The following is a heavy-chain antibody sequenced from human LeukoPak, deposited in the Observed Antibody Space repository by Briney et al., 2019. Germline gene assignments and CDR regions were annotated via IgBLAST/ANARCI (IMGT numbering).Heavy chain of an antibody. CDR3: ARHSHYDFWSGYLDY. D-gene: IGHD3-3*01. CDR2: IYPGDSDT. Sequence: GESLKISCKGSGYSFTSYWIGWVRQMPGKGPEWMGIIYPGDSDTRYSPSFQGQVTISADKSTGTAYLQWNSLKASDTAMYYCARHSHYDFWSGYLDYWGQGTLVTVSS. CDR1: GYSFTSYW. J-gene: IGHJ4*02. V-gene: IGHV5-51*01.